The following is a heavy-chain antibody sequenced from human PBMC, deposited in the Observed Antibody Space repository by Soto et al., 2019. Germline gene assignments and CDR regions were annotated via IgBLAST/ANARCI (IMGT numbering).Heavy chain of an antibody. J-gene: IGHJ3*02. Sequence: PSETLSLTCTVSGGSISSYYWSWIRQPPGKGLEWIGYIYYSGSTNYNPSLKSRVTISVDTSKNQFHLKLSSVTVADTAVYYCARSELLWFGELNSSFDIWGQGAMVTVSS. D-gene: IGHD3-10*01. V-gene: IGHV4-59*01. CDR2: IYYSGST. CDR1: GGSISSYY. CDR3: ARSELLWFGELNSSFDI.